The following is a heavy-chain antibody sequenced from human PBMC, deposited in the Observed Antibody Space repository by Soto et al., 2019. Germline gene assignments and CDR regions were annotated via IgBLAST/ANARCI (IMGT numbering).Heavy chain of an antibody. J-gene: IGHJ4*02. CDR1: GGSISSGGYY. Sequence: SETLSLTCTVSGGSISSGGYYWSWIRQHPGKGLEWIGYIYYSGSTYYNPSLKSRVTISVDTSKNQFSLKLSSVTAADTAVYYCARLIIAAAGTYFDYWGQGTLVTVSS. D-gene: IGHD6-13*01. CDR2: IYYSGST. V-gene: IGHV4-31*03. CDR3: ARLIIAAAGTYFDY.